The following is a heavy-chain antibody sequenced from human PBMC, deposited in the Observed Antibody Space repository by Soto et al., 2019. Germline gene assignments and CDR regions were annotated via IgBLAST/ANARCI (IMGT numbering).Heavy chain of an antibody. CDR3: TRAAWFPYLSFY. D-gene: IGHD3-10*01. CDR1: GFTFSRFE. Sequence: GGSLRLSCAASGFTFSRFELHWVRQAPGKGLEWISYISSSGSTAYYASCVEGRFTISRDNANNSVYLQMDSLRAEDTALYYCTRAAWFPYLSFYWGQGALVTVPS. J-gene: IGHJ4*02. CDR2: ISSSGSTA. V-gene: IGHV3-48*03.